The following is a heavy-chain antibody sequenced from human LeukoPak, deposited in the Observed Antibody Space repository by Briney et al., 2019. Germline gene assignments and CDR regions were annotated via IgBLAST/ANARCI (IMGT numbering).Heavy chain of an antibody. D-gene: IGHD3-22*01. CDR1: GFIFNNYG. CDR2: ISNDVGGT. J-gene: IGHJ5*02. CDR3: AKGSSGYFADL. Sequence: GGSLRLSCAASGFIFNNYGLIWVRQAPGTGLEWVSAISNDVGGTQYADFVEGRFTISRDNSKNTLFLQMSSLRAEDTALYYCAKGSSGYFADLWGQGTLVTVSS. V-gene: IGHV3-23*01.